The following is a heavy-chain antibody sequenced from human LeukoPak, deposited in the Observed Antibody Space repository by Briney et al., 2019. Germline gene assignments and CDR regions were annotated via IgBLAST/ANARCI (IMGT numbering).Heavy chain of an antibody. V-gene: IGHV6-1*01. CDR1: GDSVSSNSAA. Sequence: SQTLSLTCVISGDSVSSNSAACHWIRQSPSRGLGLLGRTYYRSQWYNDYAESVKSRITIIPDTPTNQFSLQLNSVTPEDTAVYYCAREAEGGTRFGWFDPWGQGTLVTVSS. D-gene: IGHD1-7*01. J-gene: IGHJ5*02. CDR3: AREAEGGTRFGWFDP. CDR2: TYYRSQWYN.